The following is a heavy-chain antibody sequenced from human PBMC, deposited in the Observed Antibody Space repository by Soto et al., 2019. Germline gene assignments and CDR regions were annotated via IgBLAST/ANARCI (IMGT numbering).Heavy chain of an antibody. CDR2: INPNGGST. CDR3: AISSGGVYGKIIEGSHGFAP. V-gene: IGHV1-46*01. CDR1: GDTFTSYY. D-gene: IGHD3-16*01. Sequence: ASVKVSCKAPGDTFTSYYMHWVRQAPGHGLEWMGVINPNGGSTRFAQKFQGRVTMTRDTSTSTVYMELRGLKSEDTAVYYCAISSGGVYGKIIEGSHGFAPWGQGTLVTVSS. J-gene: IGHJ5*02.